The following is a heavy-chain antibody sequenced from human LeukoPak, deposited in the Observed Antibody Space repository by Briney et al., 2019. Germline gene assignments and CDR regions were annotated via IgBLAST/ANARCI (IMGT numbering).Heavy chain of an antibody. CDR2: INPNSGGT. CDR3: AKDRRTDYRGAWY. J-gene: IGHJ4*02. D-gene: IGHD6-19*01. CDR1: GYTFTGYY. V-gene: IGHV1-2*02. Sequence: GASVKVSCKASGYTFTGYYMHWVRQAPGQGLEWMGWINPNSGGTNYAQNFQGRVTMTRDTSISTAYMELSSLRSDDTAVYYCAKDRRTDYRGAWYWGQGALVSVSS.